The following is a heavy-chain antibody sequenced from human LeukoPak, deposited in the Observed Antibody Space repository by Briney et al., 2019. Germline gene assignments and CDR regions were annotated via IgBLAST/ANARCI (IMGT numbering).Heavy chain of an antibody. J-gene: IGHJ6*02. CDR1: GFTFSDFY. D-gene: IGHD1-1*01. V-gene: IGHV3-11*04. CDR2: ISSSGSTI. CDR3: ARDVVQDYYYYGMDV. Sequence: GGSLRLSCAASGFTFSDFYMSWIRQAPGKGLEWVSYISSSGSTIYYADSVKGRFTISRDNAKNSLYLQMNSLRDEDTAVYYCARDVVQDYYYYGMDVWGQGTTVTVSS.